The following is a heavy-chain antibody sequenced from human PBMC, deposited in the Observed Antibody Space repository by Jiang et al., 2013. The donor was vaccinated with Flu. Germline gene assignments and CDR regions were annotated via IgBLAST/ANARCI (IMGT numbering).Heavy chain of an antibody. CDR3: ARADCSGGTCYPIDY. D-gene: IGHD2-15*01. CDR2: FYDSGST. Sequence: GSGLVKPSETLSLTCTVSGGSISSYYWSWIRQPPGKGLEWIGFFYDSGSTNYSPSLKSRVTISVDTSKNQFSLKVSAVTAADTAVYYCARADCSGGTCYPIDYWGQGTLVTVSS. CDR1: GGSISSYY. V-gene: IGHV4-59*01. J-gene: IGHJ4*02.